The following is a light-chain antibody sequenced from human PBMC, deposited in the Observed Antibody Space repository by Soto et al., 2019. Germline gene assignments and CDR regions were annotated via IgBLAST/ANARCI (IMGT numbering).Light chain of an antibody. CDR3: QSADSSGTYHVV. J-gene: IGLJ2*01. CDR2: KDS. V-gene: IGLV3-25*03. Sequence: SYELTQPPSVSVSPGQTARITCSGDALPKQYAYWYQQKPGQAPVLVIYKDSERPSGIPERFSGSSSGTTVTLTISGVQADDEADYYCQSADSSGTYHVVFGGGTKVTVL. CDR1: ALPKQY.